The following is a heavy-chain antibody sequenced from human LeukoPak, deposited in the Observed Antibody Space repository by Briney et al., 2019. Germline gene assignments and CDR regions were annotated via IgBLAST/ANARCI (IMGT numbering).Heavy chain of an antibody. D-gene: IGHD5-18*01. CDR2: INHSGIT. J-gene: IGHJ4*02. Sequence: SETLSLTCAVYSGSFSGYYWSWIRQPPGRGLEWLGEINHSGITNRPTSLKSRVTISVDTSKNQFSLKLSSVTAADTAVYYCARDLSGVMGYTYGRGIDYWGQGTLVTVSS. V-gene: IGHV4-34*01. CDR1: SGSFSGYY. CDR3: ARDLSGVMGYTYGRGIDY.